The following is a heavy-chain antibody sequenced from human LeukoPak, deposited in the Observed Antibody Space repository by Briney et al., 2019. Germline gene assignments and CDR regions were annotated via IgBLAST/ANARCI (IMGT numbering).Heavy chain of an antibody. CDR3: SRRFDC. CDR2: IDGSGDTI. Sequence: GGSLRLSCVASGFTFSDYSMNWVRQAPGKGLEWVSYIDGSGDTIYYADSVKGRFTISRDNAKNSPDLQMNSLRDEDTAVYYCSRRFDCWGQGTLVTVSS. V-gene: IGHV3-48*02. CDR1: GFTFSDYS. J-gene: IGHJ4*02.